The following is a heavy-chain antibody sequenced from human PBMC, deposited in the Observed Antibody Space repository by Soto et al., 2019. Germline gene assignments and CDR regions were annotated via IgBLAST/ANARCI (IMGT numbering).Heavy chain of an antibody. J-gene: IGHJ6*02. V-gene: IGHV3-33*08. Sequence: GGSLRLSCTTSGFTFNTYGMHWVRQAPGKGLEWVAIIWYDGSDKYYADSVKGRFTISRDNSKNTLYLQMNSLRAEDTALYHWARVLGTRITILGLVKNGMDVWGQGTTVTVSS. CDR1: GFTFNTYG. D-gene: IGHD3-3*01. CDR3: ARVLGTRITILGLVKNGMDV. CDR2: IWYDGSDK.